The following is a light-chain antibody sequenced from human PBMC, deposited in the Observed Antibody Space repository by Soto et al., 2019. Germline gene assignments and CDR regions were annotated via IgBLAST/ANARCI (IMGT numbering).Light chain of an antibody. J-gene: IGLJ1*01. Sequence: QSVLTQPASVSGSPGQSITISCTGTSSDVGGYNYVSWYQQHPGKAPKLMIYEVSNRPSGVSNRFSGSKSGNTASLTISGLQAADEAAYYCSSYTSSSTPVFGTGTKVTVL. CDR3: SSYTSSSTPV. CDR1: SSDVGGYNY. CDR2: EVS. V-gene: IGLV2-14*01.